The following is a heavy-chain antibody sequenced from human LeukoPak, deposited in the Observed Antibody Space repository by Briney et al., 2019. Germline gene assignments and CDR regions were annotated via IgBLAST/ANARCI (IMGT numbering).Heavy chain of an antibody. CDR2: IIPIFGTA. CDR3: ASARDGYNSISY. CDR1: GGTFSSYA. D-gene: IGHD5-24*01. J-gene: IGHJ4*02. Sequence: SVKVSCKASGGTFSSYAISWVRQAPGQGLEWMGGIIPIFGTANYAQKFQGRVTITTDESTSTAYMELSSLRSEDTAVYYCASARDGYNSISYWGQGTLVTVSS. V-gene: IGHV1-69*05.